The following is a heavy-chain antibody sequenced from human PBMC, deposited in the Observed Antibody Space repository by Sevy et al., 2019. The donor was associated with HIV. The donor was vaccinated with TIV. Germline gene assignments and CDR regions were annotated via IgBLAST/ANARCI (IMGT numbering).Heavy chain of an antibody. D-gene: IGHD1-26*01. Sequence: SDTLSLTCTVSGGSITSLYWNWIRQPPGKGLEWIANIYYNGNINYNPSLKSRVTLSLDTSKNQLSLRLSSVTAADTAMYYCAGENAWGKGYSWGQGTLVTVSS. CDR1: GGSITSLY. CDR3: AGENAWGKGYS. V-gene: IGHV4-59*08. J-gene: IGHJ4*02. CDR2: IYYNGNI.